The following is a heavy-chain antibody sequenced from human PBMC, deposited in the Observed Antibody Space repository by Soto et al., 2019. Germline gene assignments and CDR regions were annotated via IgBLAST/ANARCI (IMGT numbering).Heavy chain of an antibody. CDR3: ARDSTMVRESHLRY. D-gene: IGHD3-10*01. Sequence: PGGSLRLSCAASGFTFSSYGMHWVRQAPGKGLEWVAVIWYDGSNKYYADSVKGRFTISRDNSKNTLYLQMNSLRAEDTAVYYCARDSTMVRESHLRYWGQGTLVTVSS. CDR2: IWYDGSNK. CDR1: GFTFSSYG. V-gene: IGHV3-33*01. J-gene: IGHJ4*02.